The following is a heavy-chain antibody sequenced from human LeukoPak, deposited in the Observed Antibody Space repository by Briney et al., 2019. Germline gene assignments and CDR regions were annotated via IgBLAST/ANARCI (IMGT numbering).Heavy chain of an antibody. D-gene: IGHD3-22*01. CDR2: INAGNGNT. Sequence: ASVKVSCKASGYTFTSYAMHWVRQAPGQRPEWMGWINAGNGNTKYSQKFQGRVTITRDTSASTAYMELSSLRSEDTAVYYCARHDYDSSGYYGPSDYWGQGTLVTVSS. V-gene: IGHV1-3*01. CDR3: ARHDYDSSGYYGPSDY. CDR1: GYTFTSYA. J-gene: IGHJ4*02.